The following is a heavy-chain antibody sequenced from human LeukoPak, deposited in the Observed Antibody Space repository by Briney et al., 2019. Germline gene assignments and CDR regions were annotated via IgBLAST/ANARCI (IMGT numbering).Heavy chain of an antibody. J-gene: IGHJ4*02. CDR1: GFTFSNYG. D-gene: IGHD6-6*01. CDR2: IRFDESDK. V-gene: IGHV3-30*02. CDR3: TTDSRVEGIAARPDFDY. Sequence: GGSLRLSCAAPGFTFSNYGMHWVRQAPGKGLEWVAHIRFDESDKYYADSVKGRFTISRDISRNTLYLQMNSLKTEDTAVYYCTTDSRVEGIAARPDFDYWGQGTLVTVSS.